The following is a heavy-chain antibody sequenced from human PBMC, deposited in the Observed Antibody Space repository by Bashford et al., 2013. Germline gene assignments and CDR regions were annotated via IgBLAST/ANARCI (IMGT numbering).Heavy chain of an antibody. V-gene: IGHV4-38-2*02. J-gene: IGHJ5*02. Sequence: SSETLSLTCAVSGYSISSGYYWGWIRQPPGKGLEWIGSIYHSGSTYYNPSLKSRVTISVDTSKNQFSLKLSSVTAADTAVYYCARDSGRRFDPWGQGTLVTVSS. CDR2: IYHSGST. D-gene: IGHD3-10*01. CDR1: GYSISSGYY. CDR3: ARDSGRRFDP.